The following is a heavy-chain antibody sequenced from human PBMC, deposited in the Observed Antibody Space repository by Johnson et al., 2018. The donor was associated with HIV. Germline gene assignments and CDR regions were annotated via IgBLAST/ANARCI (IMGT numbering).Heavy chain of an antibody. J-gene: IGHJ3*02. Sequence: QVQLVESGGGVVQPGGSLRLSCRASGFTFSNFGMHWVRQAPGTGLEWVAFMRYDGRDRYYVDSVKGRFTISRDNSKNTLFLQMDSLRPEDTAVYYCAKGLPVYGHRHGAFDIWGQGTVVTVSS. CDR1: GFTFSNFG. CDR3: AKGLPVYGHRHGAFDI. V-gene: IGHV3-30*02. CDR2: MRYDGRDR. D-gene: IGHD3-10*01.